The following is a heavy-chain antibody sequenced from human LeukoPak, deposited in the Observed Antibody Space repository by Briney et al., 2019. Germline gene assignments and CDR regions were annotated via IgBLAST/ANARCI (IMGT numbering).Heavy chain of an antibody. CDR1: GFTFSSYG. J-gene: IGHJ6*02. CDR3: ARDLSGSGRGGDYYYYGMDV. Sequence: GRSLRLSCAASGFTFSSYGMHWVRQAPGKGLEWVAVIWYDGSNKYYADSVKGRFTISRDNSKNTLYLQMNSLRAEDTAVYYCARDLSGSGRGGDYYYYGMDVWGQGTTVTVSS. D-gene: IGHD3-10*01. CDR2: IWYDGSNK. V-gene: IGHV3-33*01.